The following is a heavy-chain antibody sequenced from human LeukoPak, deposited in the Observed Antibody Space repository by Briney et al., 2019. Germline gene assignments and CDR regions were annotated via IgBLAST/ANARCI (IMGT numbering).Heavy chain of an antibody. D-gene: IGHD4-23*01. Sequence: GGSLRLSCAASGFTVSSNYMSWVRQAPGKGLEWVSVIYSGGSTYYADSVKGRFTISRHNSKNTLYLQMNSLRAEDTAVYYCARDAGGNSGYSLGYWGRGTLVTVSS. CDR3: ARDAGGNSGYSLGY. CDR2: IYSGGST. CDR1: GFTVSSNY. J-gene: IGHJ4*02. V-gene: IGHV3-53*04.